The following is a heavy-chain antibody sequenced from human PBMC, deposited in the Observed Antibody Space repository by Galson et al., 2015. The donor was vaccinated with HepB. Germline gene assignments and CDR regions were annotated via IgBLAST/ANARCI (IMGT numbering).Heavy chain of an antibody. D-gene: IGHD3-10*01. V-gene: IGHV3-11*03. CDR3: AGRDSILGDFYYGLDV. CDR1: GFTFSNYY. J-gene: IGHJ6*02. CDR2: ISSSNSDT. Sequence: SLRLSCAASGFTFSNYYMSWIRQAPGKGLEWVSYISSSNSDTNDADSVKGRFTISRDNAKNSLYLQMNSLRAEDTAVYYCAGRDSILGDFYYGLDVWGQGTTVTVSS.